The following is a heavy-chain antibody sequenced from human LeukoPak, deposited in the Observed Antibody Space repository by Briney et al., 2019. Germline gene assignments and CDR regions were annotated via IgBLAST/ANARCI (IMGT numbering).Heavy chain of an antibody. Sequence: GGSLRLSCAASGFTFSTYAMSWVRQAPGKGLEWVSHFGGSGGTIYYADSVKGRFTISRDHSKNTLYLQMNSLRAEDTAVYYCAKSDCGGDCHLLDYWGQGTLVTVSS. CDR3: AKSDCGGDCHLLDY. J-gene: IGHJ4*02. D-gene: IGHD2-21*02. CDR1: GFTFSTYA. CDR2: FGGSGGTI. V-gene: IGHV3-23*01.